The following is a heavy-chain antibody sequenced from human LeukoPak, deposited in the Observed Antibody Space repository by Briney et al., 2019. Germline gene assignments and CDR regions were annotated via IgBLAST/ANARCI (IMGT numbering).Heavy chain of an antibody. CDR3: ARGKLPAAPTDYYYYYGMDV. D-gene: IGHD2-2*01. Sequence: ASVKVSCKASGYTFTSYGISWVRQAPGQGLEWMGWISAYNGNTNYAQKLQGRVTMTTDTSTSTAYMELRSLRSDDTAVYYCARGKLPAAPTDYYYYYGMDVWGQGTTVTVSS. J-gene: IGHJ6*02. V-gene: IGHV1-18*01. CDR2: ISAYNGNT. CDR1: GYTFTSYG.